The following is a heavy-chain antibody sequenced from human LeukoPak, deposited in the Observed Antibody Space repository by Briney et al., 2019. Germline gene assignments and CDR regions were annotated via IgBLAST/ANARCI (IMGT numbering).Heavy chain of an antibody. CDR3: ASAVYDSSGYYYDY. V-gene: IGHV1-2*06. CDR1: GYTFTGYY. D-gene: IGHD3-22*01. J-gene: IGHJ4*02. CDR2: INPNSGGT. Sequence: ASVKVSCKASGYTFTGYYMNWVRQAPGQGLEWMGRINPNSGGTNYAQKFQGRVTMTRDTSISTAYMELSRLRSDDTAVYYCASAVYDSSGYYYDYWGQGTLVTVSS.